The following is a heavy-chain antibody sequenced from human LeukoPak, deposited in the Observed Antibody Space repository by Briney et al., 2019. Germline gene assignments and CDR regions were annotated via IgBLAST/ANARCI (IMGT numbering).Heavy chain of an antibody. J-gene: IGHJ4*02. V-gene: IGHV3-30-3*01. D-gene: IGHD6-13*01. CDR2: ISYDGGNK. CDR1: GFTFSNYA. Sequence: GGSLRLSCAASGFTFSNYAMHWVRQAPGKGLEWVAIISYDGGNKYYADSVKGRFTISRDNSKNTLYLQMNSLRAEDTAVYYCATAPGWHSTWYLDYWGQGTLVTVSS. CDR3: ATAPGWHSTWYLDY.